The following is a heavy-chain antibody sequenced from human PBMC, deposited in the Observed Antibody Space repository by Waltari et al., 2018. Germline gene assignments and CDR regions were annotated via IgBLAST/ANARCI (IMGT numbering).Heavy chain of an antibody. D-gene: IGHD5-18*01. Sequence: QVQLVQSGAEMMKPGASVKVSCKASGYTFTGYNIPWVRQAPGQGLEWLGWINPNSGDTGYSQKVQGRVSVTRDTSINTVYMELSSLRSDDTAMYYCTRDSLRQLWPPSWFDPWGQGTLVTVSS. CDR1: GYTFTGYN. CDR3: TRDSLRQLWPPSWFDP. CDR2: INPNSGDT. J-gene: IGHJ5*02. V-gene: IGHV1-2*02.